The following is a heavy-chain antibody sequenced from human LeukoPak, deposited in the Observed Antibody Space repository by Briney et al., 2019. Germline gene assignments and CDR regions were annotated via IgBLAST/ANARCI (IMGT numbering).Heavy chain of an antibody. CDR2: INHSGST. V-gene: IGHV4-34*01. CDR3: ARAYDFWSGYYINYYYYMDV. D-gene: IGHD3-3*01. Sequence: SGTLSLTCAVYGGSFSGYYWSWIRQPPGKGLEWIGEINHSGSTNYNPSLKSRVTISVDTSKNQFSLKLSSVTAADTAVYYCARAYDFWSGYYINYYYYMDVWGKGTTVTVSS. CDR1: GGSFSGYY. J-gene: IGHJ6*03.